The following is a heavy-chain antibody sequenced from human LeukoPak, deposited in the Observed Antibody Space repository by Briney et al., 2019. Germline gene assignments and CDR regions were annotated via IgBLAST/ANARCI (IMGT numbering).Heavy chain of an antibody. CDR1: GYTFTSYG. J-gene: IGHJ3*02. D-gene: IGHD2-2*01. V-gene: IGHV1-18*01. CDR2: ISAYNGNT. CDR3: ARRYCSSTNCSIYAFDI. Sequence: ASVKVSCKASGYTFTSYGISWVRQAPGQGLEWMGWISAYNGNTNYAQKLQGRVTMTTDTSTSTAYMELRSLRSDDTAVYYCARRYCSSTNCSIYAFDIWGQGTMVTVSS.